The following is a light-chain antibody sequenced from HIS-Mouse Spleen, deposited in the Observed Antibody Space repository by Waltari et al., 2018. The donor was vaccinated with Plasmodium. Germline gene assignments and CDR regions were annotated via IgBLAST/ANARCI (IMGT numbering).Light chain of an antibody. Sequence: QSALNQPASVSGSPGQSITISCTGTSSAVGGYNYVSWNQQHPGKAPKLMIYDVSNRPSGVSNRFSGSKSGNTASLTISGLQAEDEADYYCSSYTSSSTLNYVFGTGTKVTVL. CDR3: SSYTSSSTLNYV. J-gene: IGLJ1*01. CDR1: SSAVGGYNY. V-gene: IGLV2-14*03. CDR2: DVS.